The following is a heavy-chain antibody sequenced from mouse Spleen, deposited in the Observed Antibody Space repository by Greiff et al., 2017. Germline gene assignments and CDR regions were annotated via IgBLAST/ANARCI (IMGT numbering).Heavy chain of an antibody. D-gene: IGHD2-1*01. CDR2: IWSGGST. Sequence: QVQLKESGPGLVQPSQSLSITCTVSGFSLTSYGVHWVRQSPGKGLEWLGVIWSGGSTDYNAAFISRLSISKDNSKSQVFFKMNSLQADDTAIYYCARNGDYGNYFPFAYWGQGTLVTVSA. CDR3: ARNGDYGNYFPFAY. CDR1: GFSLTSYG. J-gene: IGHJ3*01. V-gene: IGHV2-2*01.